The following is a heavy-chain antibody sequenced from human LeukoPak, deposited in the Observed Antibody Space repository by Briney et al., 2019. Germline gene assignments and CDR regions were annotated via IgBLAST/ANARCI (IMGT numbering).Heavy chain of an antibody. CDR3: ARDSGRGGGILTGAHFDY. Sequence: GGSLRLSCAASGFTFSDYYMSWIRQAPGKGLEWVTYISNSSSYTNYADSVKGRFTISRDNAKNSLYLQMNSLRAEDTAVYYCARDSGRGGGILTGAHFDYWGEGTLVTVSS. CDR2: ISNSSSYT. D-gene: IGHD3-9*01. V-gene: IGHV3-11*06. CDR1: GFTFSDYY. J-gene: IGHJ4*02.